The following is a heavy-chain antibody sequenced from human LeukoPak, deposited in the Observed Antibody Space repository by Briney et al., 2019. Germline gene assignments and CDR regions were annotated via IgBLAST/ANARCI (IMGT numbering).Heavy chain of an antibody. CDR2: VSGSGGST. D-gene: IGHD1-1*01. CDR3: AKKEFGNDDFALDY. V-gene: IGHV3-23*01. Sequence: GGSLRLSCAASGFTFSSYAMSWVRQAPGKGLEWVSAVSGSGGSTYYADSVKGRFTISRDNSKNTLYLQMNSLRAEDTAVYYCAKKEFGNDDFALDYWGQGTLVTVSS. J-gene: IGHJ4*02. CDR1: GFTFSSYA.